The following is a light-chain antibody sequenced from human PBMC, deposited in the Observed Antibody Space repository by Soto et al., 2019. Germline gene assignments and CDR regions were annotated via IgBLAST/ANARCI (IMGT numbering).Light chain of an antibody. CDR1: QSVGSK. Sequence: IVLTRSPGTLSWSPLGGGALSCRASQSVGSKLAWYQQKPGQAPRLLIYGASTRATGIPARFSGSGSGTEFTLTISSLQSEHFAVYYCQQYNNWPPITFGQGTRLE. V-gene: IGKV3-15*01. CDR2: GAS. CDR3: QQYNNWPPIT. J-gene: IGKJ5*01.